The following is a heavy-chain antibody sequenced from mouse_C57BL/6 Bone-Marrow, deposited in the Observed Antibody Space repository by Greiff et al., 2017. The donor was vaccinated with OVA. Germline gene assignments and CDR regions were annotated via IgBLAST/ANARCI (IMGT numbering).Heavy chain of an antibody. D-gene: IGHD2-1*01. CDR2: INPSNGGT. Sequence: QVQLQQPWTELVKPGASVKLSCKASGYTFTSYWMHWVKQRPGQGLEWIGNINPSNGGTNYNEKFKSKATLTVDKSSSTAYMQLSSLTSEDSAVYYCARGDYGKGRDYFDYWGQGTLSQSPQ. CDR1: GYTFTSYW. V-gene: IGHV1-53*01. CDR3: ARGDYGKGRDYFDY. J-gene: IGHJ2*01.